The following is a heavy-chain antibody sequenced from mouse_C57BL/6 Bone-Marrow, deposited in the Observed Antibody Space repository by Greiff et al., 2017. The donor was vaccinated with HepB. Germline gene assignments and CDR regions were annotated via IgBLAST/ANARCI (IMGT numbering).Heavy chain of an antibody. J-gene: IGHJ1*03. CDR1: GYTFTSYW. Sequence: QVQLQQPGAELVRPGSSVKLSCKASGYTFTSYWMHWVKQRPIQGLEWIGNIDPSDSETHYNQKFKDKATLTVDKSSSTAYMQLSSLTSEDSAVYYCAREGFSTVVRYWYFDVWGTGTTVTVSS. CDR3: AREGFSTVVRYWYFDV. CDR2: IDPSDSET. D-gene: IGHD1-1*01. V-gene: IGHV1-52*01.